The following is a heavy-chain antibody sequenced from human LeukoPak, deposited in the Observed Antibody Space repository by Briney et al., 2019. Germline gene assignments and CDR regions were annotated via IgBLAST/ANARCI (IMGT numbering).Heavy chain of an antibody. J-gene: IGHJ5*02. Sequence: SESLSLTCAVSGDSISSGDYSWSWIRQPSGKGLEWIGYIFHSGSSYYNPSLKRRVSISVDKSKNQFSLRLTSVTAADTAVYYCARELWFVNAPGSWFDPWGQGTLVTVSS. CDR3: ARELWFVNAPGSWFDP. D-gene: IGHD3-10*01. CDR2: IFHSGSS. V-gene: IGHV4-30-2*01. CDR1: GDSISSGDYS.